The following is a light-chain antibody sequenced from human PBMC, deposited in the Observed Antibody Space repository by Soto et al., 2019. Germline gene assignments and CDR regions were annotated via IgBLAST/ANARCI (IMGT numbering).Light chain of an antibody. CDR2: DVS. V-gene: IGLV2-14*01. Sequence: QSALTQPASVSGSPGQSITISCTGTSSDVGGYNYVSWYQQYPGKAPKLMIYDVSNRPSGVSNRFSGSKSGNTASLTIYGLQAEDEADYYCSSYTSSSTPHVVFGGGTKVTVL. CDR3: SSYTSSSTPHVV. CDR1: SSDVGGYNY. J-gene: IGLJ2*01.